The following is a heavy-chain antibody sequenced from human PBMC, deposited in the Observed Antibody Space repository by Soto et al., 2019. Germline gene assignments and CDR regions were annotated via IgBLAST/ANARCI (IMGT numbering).Heavy chain of an antibody. CDR2: IYYSGST. V-gene: IGHV4-59*01. Sequence: SETLSLTCTVSGGSISSYYWSWIRQPPGKGLEWIGYIYYSGSTNYNPSLKSRVTISVDTSKNQFSLKLSSVTAADTAVYYCARKYYDFRDAFDIWGQGTMVTRLL. D-gene: IGHD3-3*01. CDR3: ARKYYDFRDAFDI. CDR1: GGSISSYY. J-gene: IGHJ3*02.